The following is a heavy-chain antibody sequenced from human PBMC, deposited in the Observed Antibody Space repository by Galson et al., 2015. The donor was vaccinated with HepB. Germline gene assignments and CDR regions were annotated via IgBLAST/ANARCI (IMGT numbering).Heavy chain of an antibody. CDR3: ARDGSRALAGTSRKWFDP. D-gene: IGHD6-19*01. V-gene: IGHV1-2*02. CDR2: INPNSGGT. Sequence: SVKVSCKASGYAFTDYYIHWVRQAPGQGLEWMGWINPNSGGTNYPLKFQGRVTMTRDTSITTAYMELSRLRADDTAVYYCARDGSRALAGTSRKWFDPWGQGTLVIVSS. J-gene: IGHJ5*02. CDR1: GYAFTDYY.